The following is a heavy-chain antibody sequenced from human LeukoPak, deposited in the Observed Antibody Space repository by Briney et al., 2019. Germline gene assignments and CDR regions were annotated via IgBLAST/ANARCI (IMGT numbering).Heavy chain of an antibody. Sequence: GGSLRLSCAASGFTFSSYSMNWVRQAPGKGLEWVSSISSSSSYIYYADSVKGRFTISRDNAKNSLYLQMKSLRAEDTAVYYCARDSSGYSYGLTFDAFDIWGQGTMVTVSS. CDR1: GFTFSSYS. CDR2: ISSSSSYI. D-gene: IGHD5-18*01. V-gene: IGHV3-21*01. CDR3: ARDSSGYSYGLTFDAFDI. J-gene: IGHJ3*02.